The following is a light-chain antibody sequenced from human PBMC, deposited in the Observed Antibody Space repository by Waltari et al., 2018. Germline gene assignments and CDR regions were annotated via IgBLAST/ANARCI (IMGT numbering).Light chain of an antibody. Sequence: QSALTQPPSVSGSPGQTVTITCTGTNSDFGSYNRFSWYQKPPGTAPKPVIYEVNNRPSGVPDRFSGSKSGNTASLTISGLQAEDEADYYCSSWTGSPVFGGGTKLTVL. CDR1: NSDFGSYNR. V-gene: IGLV2-18*02. CDR3: SSWTGSPV. J-gene: IGLJ3*02. CDR2: EVN.